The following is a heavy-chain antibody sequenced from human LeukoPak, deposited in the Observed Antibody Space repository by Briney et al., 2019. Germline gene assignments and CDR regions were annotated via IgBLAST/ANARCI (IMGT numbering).Heavy chain of an antibody. CDR2: IKSKTDGGTT. D-gene: IGHD1-26*01. V-gene: IGHV3-15*01. J-gene: IGHJ4*02. CDR1: GFTFSNAW. Sequence: PGGSLRLSCAASGFTFSNAWMSWVRQAPGKGLEWVGRIKSKTDGGTTDYAAPVKGRFTISRDDSKNTLYLQMNSLRAEDTAVHYCAKGPRELADDMYFDYWGQGTLVTVSS. CDR3: AKGPRELADDMYFDY.